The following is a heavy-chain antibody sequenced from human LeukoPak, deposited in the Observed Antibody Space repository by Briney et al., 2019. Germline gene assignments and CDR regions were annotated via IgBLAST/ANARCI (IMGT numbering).Heavy chain of an antibody. J-gene: IGHJ4*02. CDR2: INPNSGGT. Sequence: ASVKVSCKASGYTFTDPYMHWVRQAPGQGLEWMGWINPNSGGTKYAQKFQGRVTMTRDTSISTAYMELSSLTSDDTALYYCATDGAVAGTAYPEYWGQGTLVTVSS. D-gene: IGHD6-19*01. CDR1: GYTFTDPY. CDR3: ATDGAVAGTAYPEY. V-gene: IGHV1-2*02.